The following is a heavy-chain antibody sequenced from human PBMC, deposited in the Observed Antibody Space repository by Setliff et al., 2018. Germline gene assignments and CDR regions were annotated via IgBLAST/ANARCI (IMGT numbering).Heavy chain of an antibody. CDR1: GFIFDDYA. D-gene: IGHD3-10*01. CDR3: ARAQGYDSGTYWGVDYYYYMDV. V-gene: IGHV3-23*01. CDR2: LNDVGHNT. J-gene: IGHJ6*03. Sequence: GGSLRLSCAASGFIFDDYAMHWVRQAPGKGLEWVSGLNDVGHNTYYADSVKGRFTISRDNSKNTLYLQMNSLRAEDAAVYYCARAQGYDSGTYWGVDYYYYMDVWGKGTTVTVSS.